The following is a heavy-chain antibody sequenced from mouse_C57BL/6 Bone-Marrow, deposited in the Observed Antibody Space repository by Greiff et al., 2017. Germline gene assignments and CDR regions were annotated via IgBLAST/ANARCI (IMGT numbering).Heavy chain of an antibody. D-gene: IGHD2-2*01. CDR1: GYTFTNYW. Sequence: QVQLQQSGAELVRPGTSVKMSCKASGYTFTNYWIGWAKQRPGHGLEWIGDIYPGGGYTNYNEKFKGKATLTADKSSSTAYMQFSSLTSEDSAIYYCALTMVTSWFAYWGRGTRVTVTA. V-gene: IGHV1-63*01. J-gene: IGHJ3*01. CDR3: ALTMVTSWFAY. CDR2: IYPGGGYT.